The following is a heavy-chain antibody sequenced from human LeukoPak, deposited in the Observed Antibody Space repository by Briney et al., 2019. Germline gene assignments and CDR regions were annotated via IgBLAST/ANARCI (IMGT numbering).Heavy chain of an antibody. Sequence: SETLSLTCTVSGGSISNYYWSWIRQPAGKGLEWIGRIYSSGSTIYNPSLKSRVTKSLETSKTQFSVTLTSVHAADTLVYYCVRCRGTKVLTRFDNWGQGTLVTVSS. J-gene: IGHJ4*02. CDR3: VRCRGTKVLTRFDN. V-gene: IGHV4-4*07. D-gene: IGHD4/OR15-4a*01. CDR2: IYSSGST. CDR1: GGSISNYY.